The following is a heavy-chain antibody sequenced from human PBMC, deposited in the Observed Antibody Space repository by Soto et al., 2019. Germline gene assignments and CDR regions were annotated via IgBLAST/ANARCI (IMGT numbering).Heavy chain of an antibody. D-gene: IGHD3-22*01. CDR1: GGSISSGAYS. V-gene: IGHV4-30-2*01. Sequence: PSETLSLTCAVSGGSISSGAYSWSWIRQPPGKGLEWVGYIYHSGSTYYNPSLKSRVTISVDRSKNRFPLNLNSVTAADTAVYYFARENRPITMTYLICFDPWGKGTLVTVPS. CDR2: IYHSGST. CDR3: ARENRPITMTYLICFDP. J-gene: IGHJ5*02.